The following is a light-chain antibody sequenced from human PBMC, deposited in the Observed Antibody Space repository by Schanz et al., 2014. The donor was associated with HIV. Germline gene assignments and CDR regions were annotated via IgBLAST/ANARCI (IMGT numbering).Light chain of an antibody. CDR1: SSNIGSNT. J-gene: IGLJ3*02. CDR3: QSYDSGLRGWV. CDR2: NTY. V-gene: IGLV1-44*01. Sequence: QSVLTQPPSASGTPGQRVTISCSGSSSNIGSNTVNWYQQLPGTAPKLLIYNTYHRPSGVPDRFSGSNSGSSASLAISGLQAEDEADYYCQSYDSGLRGWVFGGGTKLTVL.